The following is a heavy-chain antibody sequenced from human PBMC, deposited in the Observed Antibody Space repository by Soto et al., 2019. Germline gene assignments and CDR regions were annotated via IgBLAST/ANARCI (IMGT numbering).Heavy chain of an antibody. J-gene: IGHJ3*01. D-gene: IGHD1-26*01. Sequence: ESLEVSCQASGYSFTSYWITWVRQMPGKGLEWMGRIAPSGSYAHYSPSFQGHVTFSVDKSINTAYLQWSSLKASDTAMYYCARPYSGGPNDPFDVWGQGTMVTVSS. CDR2: IAPSGSYA. CDR3: ARPYSGGPNDPFDV. CDR1: GYSFTSYW. V-gene: IGHV5-10-1*01.